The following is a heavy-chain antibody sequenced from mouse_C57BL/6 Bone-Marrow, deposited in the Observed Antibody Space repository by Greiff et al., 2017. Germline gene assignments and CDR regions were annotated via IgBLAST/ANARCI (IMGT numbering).Heavy chain of an antibody. CDR3: ARDYSNPYYYAMDY. V-gene: IGHV8-12*01. CDR1: GFSLSTSGMG. Sequence: QVTLKVCGPGILQSSQTLSLTCSFSGFSLSTSGMGVSWIRQPSGKGLEWLAHIYWDDDKRYNPSLKSRLTISKDTSRNQVFLKITSVDTADTATYYCARDYSNPYYYAMDYWGQGTSVTVSS. CDR2: IYWDDDK. J-gene: IGHJ4*01. D-gene: IGHD2-5*01.